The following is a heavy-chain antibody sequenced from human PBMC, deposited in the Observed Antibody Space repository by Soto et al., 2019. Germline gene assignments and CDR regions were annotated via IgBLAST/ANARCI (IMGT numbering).Heavy chain of an antibody. J-gene: IGHJ4*02. D-gene: IGHD1-7*01. Sequence: GGSLRLSCAASGFTFSSYAMGWVRQAPGKGLEWVSTISGSGGSTYYADSVQGRFTISRDNSKNTLFLQMNSLRADDTAVYYCAKDAGDYNWNYDYWGQGTMVTVYS. CDR2: ISGSGGST. CDR1: GFTFSSYA. CDR3: AKDAGDYNWNYDY. V-gene: IGHV3-23*01.